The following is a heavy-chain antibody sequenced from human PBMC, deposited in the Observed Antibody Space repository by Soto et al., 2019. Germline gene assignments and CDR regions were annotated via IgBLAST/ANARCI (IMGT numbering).Heavy chain of an antibody. J-gene: IGHJ6*02. D-gene: IGHD2-21*02. CDR3: ARVFHCGGDCSLYYYYGRGV. CDR1: GYTFTSYG. CDR2: ISAYNGNT. Sequence: QVQLVQSGAEVKKPGASVKVSCKASGYTFTSYGISWVRQAPGQGLERMGWISAYNGNTNYAQKLQGRVTMTTDTSTKTLYMELRSLRSADTAVYYCARVFHCGGDCSLYYYYGRGVWGQGNTVTVSS. V-gene: IGHV1-18*01.